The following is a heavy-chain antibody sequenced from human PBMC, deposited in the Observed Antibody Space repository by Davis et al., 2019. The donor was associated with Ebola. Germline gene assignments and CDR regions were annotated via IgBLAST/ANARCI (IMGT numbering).Heavy chain of an antibody. CDR3: TRELHGGEFNY. Sequence: ASVKVSCKASGYTFTDYYIHWVRQAPGQGLEWMGWISPKSGGGNYASKFQGRVTMTADTSVSTAYMDLSSLRSDDTAVFDCTRELHGGEFNYWGQGTLVTVSS. CDR1: GYTFTDYY. CDR2: ISPKSGGG. V-gene: IGHV1-2*02. J-gene: IGHJ4*02. D-gene: IGHD3-16*01.